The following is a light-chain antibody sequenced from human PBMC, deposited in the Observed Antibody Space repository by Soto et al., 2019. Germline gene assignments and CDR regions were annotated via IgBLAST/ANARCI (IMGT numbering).Light chain of an antibody. CDR3: QQYTTSSWT. CDR1: QSVGGSY. V-gene: IGKV3-20*01. CDR2: GTS. J-gene: IGKJ1*01. Sequence: EIVLTQSPATLSSFPGDRVTLSCRASQSVGGSYLAWYQQKPGQAPRVLIYGTSSRATGIPDRFSGSGSGTDFTLTISRLEPEDFAVYYCQQYTTSSWTFGQGTKVDIK.